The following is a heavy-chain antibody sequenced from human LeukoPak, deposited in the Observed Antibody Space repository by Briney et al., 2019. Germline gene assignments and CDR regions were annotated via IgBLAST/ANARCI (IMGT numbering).Heavy chain of an antibody. J-gene: IGHJ4*02. V-gene: IGHV3-74*01. D-gene: IGHD3-22*01. CDR3: VREYYYDSSGYFKVLDY. Sequence: GGSLSLSCAASGFTFSRYWMHWVRQAPGKALVWVSRINRDESSTRYADSVKGRFTISRDNAKNTLYLQMNSLRAEDTAVYYCVREYYYDSSGYFKVLDYWGQGTLVTVSS. CDR1: GFTFSRYW. CDR2: INRDESST.